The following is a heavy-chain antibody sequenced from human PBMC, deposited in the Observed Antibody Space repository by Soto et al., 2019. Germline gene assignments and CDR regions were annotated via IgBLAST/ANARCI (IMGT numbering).Heavy chain of an antibody. V-gene: IGHV4-34*01. CDR3: ARGRDTIFGVVMYYYYYGMDV. CDR1: GGSFSGYY. CDR2: TNHSGST. J-gene: IGHJ6*02. Sequence: QVQLQQWGAGLLKPSETLSLTCAVYGGSFSGYYWSWIRQPPGKGLEWIGETNHSGSTNYNPSLKSRVTISVDTSKNQFSLKLSSVTAADTAVYYCARGRDTIFGVVMYYYYYGMDVWGQGTTVTVSS. D-gene: IGHD3-3*01.